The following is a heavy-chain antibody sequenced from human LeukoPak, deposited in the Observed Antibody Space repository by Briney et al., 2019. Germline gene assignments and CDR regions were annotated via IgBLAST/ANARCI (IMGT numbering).Heavy chain of an antibody. J-gene: IGHJ4*02. CDR1: GGXISSYY. D-gene: IGHD5-18*01. CDR2: IYTSGST. V-gene: IGHV4-4*07. Sequence: SETLSLTCTVSGGXISSYYCSWIRQPAGKGQGWIGRIYTSGSTNYNPSLKSRVTMSVDTSKNQFSLKLSSVTAADTAVYYCARESSYGYSIDYWGQGTLVTVSS. CDR3: ARESSYGYSIDY.